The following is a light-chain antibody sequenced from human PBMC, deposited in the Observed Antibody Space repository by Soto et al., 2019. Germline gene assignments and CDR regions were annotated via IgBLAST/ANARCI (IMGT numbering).Light chain of an antibody. J-gene: IGKJ2*01. CDR1: QSVSSNH. CDR2: GAS. CDR3: QQYGSSPPYT. Sequence: IVLTQSPGTLSLSPGEGATLSCRASQSVSSNHLAWYQQRPGQAPRLLIFGASSRASDIPDRFSGSGSGTDFTLTISRLEPEDFVVYYCQQYGSSPPYTFGQGTKLEI. V-gene: IGKV3-20*01.